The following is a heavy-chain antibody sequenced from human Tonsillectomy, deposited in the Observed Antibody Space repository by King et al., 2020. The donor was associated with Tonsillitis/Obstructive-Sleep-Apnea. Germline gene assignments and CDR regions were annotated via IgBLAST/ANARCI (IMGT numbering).Heavy chain of an antibody. CDR1: GGSFSGYY. V-gene: IGHV4-34*01. CDR3: ARAEGTVDY. D-gene: IGHD1-14*01. Sequence: VQLQQWGAGLLKPSETLSLTCAVYGGSFSGYYWSWIRQPPGKGLEWIGEINHSGSTNYNPSLKSRVTLSVDTSKNQFSLKLSSVTAADTAVYYCARAEGTVDYWGQGTLVTVSS. J-gene: IGHJ4*02. CDR2: INHSGST.